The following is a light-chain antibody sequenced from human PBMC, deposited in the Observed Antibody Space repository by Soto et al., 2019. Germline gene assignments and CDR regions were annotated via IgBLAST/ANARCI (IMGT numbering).Light chain of an antibody. CDR3: QHRSNWPPAIT. CDR2: DAS. J-gene: IGKJ5*01. CDR1: QSVNNY. V-gene: IGKV3-11*01. Sequence: EIVLTQSPATLSLSPGERATLSCRASQSVNNYLAWYQQKPGQAPRLLIYDASNRATAIPARFSGSGSGTDFTLTISSLEPEDFALYYCQHRSNWPPAITFGHGTRLEIK.